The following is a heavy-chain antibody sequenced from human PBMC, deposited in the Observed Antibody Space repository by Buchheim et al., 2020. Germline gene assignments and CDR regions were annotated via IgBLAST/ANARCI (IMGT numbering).Heavy chain of an antibody. Sequence: QVQLVESGGGVVQPGRSLRLSCAASGFTFSNYGMHWVRQAPGKGLEWMAVIWYDGSNKYYADSVKGRFTISRDNSKNTLYLQMNSLRAEDTAVYYCARDLVVGYYGSGSGLDYWGQGTL. CDR3: ARDLVVGYYGSGSGLDY. CDR2: IWYDGSNK. J-gene: IGHJ4*02. CDR1: GFTFSNYG. D-gene: IGHD3-10*01. V-gene: IGHV3-33*01.